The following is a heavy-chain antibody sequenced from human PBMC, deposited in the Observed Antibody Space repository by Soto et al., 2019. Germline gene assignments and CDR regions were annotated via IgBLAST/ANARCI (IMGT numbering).Heavy chain of an antibody. D-gene: IGHD6-13*01. CDR3: AKDGGVRQQLANYYYYYGMDV. CDR1: GFTFSSYG. Sequence: GGSLRLSCAASGFTFSSYGMHWVRQAPGKGLEWVAVISYDGSNKYYADSVKGRSTISRDNSKNTLYLQMNSLRAEDTAVYYCAKDGGVRQQLANYYYYYGMDVWGQGTTVTVSS. V-gene: IGHV3-30*18. J-gene: IGHJ6*02. CDR2: ISYDGSNK.